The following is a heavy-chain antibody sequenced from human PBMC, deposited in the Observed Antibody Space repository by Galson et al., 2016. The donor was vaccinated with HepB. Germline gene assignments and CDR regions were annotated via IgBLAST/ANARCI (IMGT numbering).Heavy chain of an antibody. Sequence: SLRLSCAASGFTFSSYGMHWVRQAPGKGLEWVAAISYDGSHKYYADSVKGRFTISRDNSKNTVYLQANSLRAEDTAVYYCGKRIAVAGSGGGGLYYWGQGTLVTVSS. D-gene: IGHD6-19*01. CDR3: GKRIAVAGSGGGGLYY. CDR2: ISYDGSHK. V-gene: IGHV3-30*18. J-gene: IGHJ4*02. CDR1: GFTFSSYG.